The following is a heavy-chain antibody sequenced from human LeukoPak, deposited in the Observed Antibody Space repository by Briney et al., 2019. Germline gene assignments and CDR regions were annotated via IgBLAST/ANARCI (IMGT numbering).Heavy chain of an antibody. CDR1: GGSISSSSYY. J-gene: IGHJ4*02. CDR2: IYYSGSA. V-gene: IGHV4-39*07. CDR3: ARARIAAAELDY. D-gene: IGHD6-13*01. Sequence: SETLSLTCTVSGGSISSSSYYWGWIRQPPGKGLEWIGSIYYSGSAYYNPSLKSRVTISVDTTKNQFSLKLSSVTAADTAVYYCARARIAAAELDYWGQGTLVTVSS.